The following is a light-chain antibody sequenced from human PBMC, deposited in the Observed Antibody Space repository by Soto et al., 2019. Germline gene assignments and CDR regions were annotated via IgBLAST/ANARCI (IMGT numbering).Light chain of an antibody. V-gene: IGKV1-5*01. J-gene: IGKJ1*01. CDR3: QQYKSWT. CDR1: QSIGSW. Sequence: DIQMTQFPSTLSPSVGDRVTITCRASQSIGSWLAWYQQKPGKAPKLLIYDASSLESGVPSRFSGSGSGTEFTLTASSLQPDDFATYYCQQYKSWTFGQGTKVEIK. CDR2: DAS.